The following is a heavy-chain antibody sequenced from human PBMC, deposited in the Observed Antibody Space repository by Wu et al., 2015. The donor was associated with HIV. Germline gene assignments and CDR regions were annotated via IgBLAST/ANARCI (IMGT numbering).Heavy chain of an antibody. CDR3: AKTLPDDAFDI. D-gene: IGHD2/OR15-2a*01. Sequence: QVQLVQSGAEVKKPGASVKVSCKASGYTFTSYYMHWVRQAPGQGLEWMGIINPSGGSTSYAQKFQGRVTMTRDTSTSTVYMELSSLRSEDTAVYYCAKTLPDDAFDIWAKGQWSPSLQ. J-gene: IGHJ3*02. CDR2: INPSGGST. CDR1: GYTFTSYY. V-gene: IGHV1-46*01.